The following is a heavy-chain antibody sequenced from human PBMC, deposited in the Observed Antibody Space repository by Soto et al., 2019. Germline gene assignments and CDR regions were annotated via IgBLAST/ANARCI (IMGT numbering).Heavy chain of an antibody. Sequence: EVQLVESGGGLVQPGGSPRLSCAASGFTFRSYWMGWVRQVPGKGLEWVANIKQDGSEKNYVDSVKGRFTISRDNAKNSLYLQMNSLRGEDTAVYYCARENYFDYWGQGTLVTVSS. CDR2: IKQDGSEK. CDR1: GFTFRSYW. CDR3: ARENYFDY. J-gene: IGHJ4*02. V-gene: IGHV3-7*04.